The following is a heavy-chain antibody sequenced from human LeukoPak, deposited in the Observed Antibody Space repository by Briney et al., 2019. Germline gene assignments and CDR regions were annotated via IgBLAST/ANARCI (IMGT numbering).Heavy chain of an antibody. CDR1: GGTFSSYT. Sequence: GASVTVSCKASGGTFSSYTISWVRQAPGQGLEWMGRIIPILGIANYAQKFQGRVTITADKSTSTAYMELSSLRSEDTAVYYCARGADYDFWSFFDPWGQGTLVTVSS. V-gene: IGHV1-69*02. CDR2: IIPILGIA. J-gene: IGHJ5*02. CDR3: ARGADYDFWSFFDP. D-gene: IGHD3-3*01.